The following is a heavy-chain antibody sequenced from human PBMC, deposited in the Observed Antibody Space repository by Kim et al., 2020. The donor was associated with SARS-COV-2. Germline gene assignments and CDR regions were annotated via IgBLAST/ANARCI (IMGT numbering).Heavy chain of an antibody. CDR3: ARDRFSSSWYYYYGMDV. CDR2: ISAYNGNT. Sequence: ASVKVSCKASGYTFTSYGISWVRQAPGQGLEWMGWISAYNGNTNYAQKLQGRVTMTTDTSTSTAYMELRSLRSDDTAVYYCARDRFSSSWYYYYGMDVWGQGTTVTVSS. J-gene: IGHJ6*02. D-gene: IGHD6-13*01. V-gene: IGHV1-18*01. CDR1: GYTFTSYG.